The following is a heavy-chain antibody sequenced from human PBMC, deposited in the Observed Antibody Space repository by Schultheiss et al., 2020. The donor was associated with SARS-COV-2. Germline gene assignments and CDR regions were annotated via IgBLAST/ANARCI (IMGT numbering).Heavy chain of an antibody. V-gene: IGHV4-59*08. D-gene: IGHD1-1*01. CDR3: ARAPRYDAFDI. CDR2: IYYSGST. CDR1: GGSISSYY. Sequence: SETLSLTCTVSGGSISSYYWSWIRQPPGKGLEWIGYIYYSGSTYYNPSLKSRVTISVDTSKNQFSLKLSSVTAADTAVYYCARAPRYDAFDIWGQGTMVTVSS. J-gene: IGHJ3*02.